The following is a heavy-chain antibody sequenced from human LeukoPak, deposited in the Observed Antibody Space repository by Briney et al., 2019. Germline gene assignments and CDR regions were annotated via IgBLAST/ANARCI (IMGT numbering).Heavy chain of an antibody. CDR1: GFTFSSYW. J-gene: IGHJ3*02. D-gene: IGHD5-12*01. V-gene: IGHV3-7*04. CDR3: ARVRGYSGYGLSAFDI. Sequence: GGSLRLSCAASGFTFSSYWMSWVRQAPGKGLEWVANIKQDGSEKYYVDSVKGRFTISRDNAKNSLYLQMNSLRAEDTAVYYCARVRGYSGYGLSAFDIWGQGTMVTVSS. CDR2: IKQDGSEK.